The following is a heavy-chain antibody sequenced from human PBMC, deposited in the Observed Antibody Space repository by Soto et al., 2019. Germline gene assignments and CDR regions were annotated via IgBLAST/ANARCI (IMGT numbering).Heavy chain of an antibody. CDR1: GYTFSSFG. Sequence: QVQLVQSGAEVKKPGASVKVSCKASGYTFSSFGINWVRQAPGQGLEWMGWISAYNGNTKYAQKLQGRVTTTTDTTTSRAYMGLRSLRSDDSDGYYCARGGGIGFGGGRYGMDVWGQGTTVTVSS. CDR2: ISAYNGNT. J-gene: IGHJ6*02. V-gene: IGHV1-18*01. D-gene: IGHD3-10*01. CDR3: ARGGGIGFGGGRYGMDV.